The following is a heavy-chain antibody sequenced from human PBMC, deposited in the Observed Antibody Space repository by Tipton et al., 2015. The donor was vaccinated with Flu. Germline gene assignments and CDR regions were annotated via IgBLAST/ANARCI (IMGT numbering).Heavy chain of an antibody. CDR3: ARERRGGWPFYDAFDF. Sequence: TLSLTCAVSGYSITSSYYWGWIRQPPGKGLEWIGNIHRSGNTYHNPSLKSRVTMSVDSSKNQFSLRLSSVTAADTAVYYCARERRGGWPFYDAFDFWGQGTTVTVSS. V-gene: IGHV4-38-2*02. CDR2: IHRSGNT. CDR1: GYSITSSYY. D-gene: IGHD6-19*01. J-gene: IGHJ3*01.